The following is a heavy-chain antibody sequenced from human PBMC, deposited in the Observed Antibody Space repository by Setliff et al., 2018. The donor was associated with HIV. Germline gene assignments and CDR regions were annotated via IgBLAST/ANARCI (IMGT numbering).Heavy chain of an antibody. D-gene: IGHD1-1*01. V-gene: IGHV4-4*02. CDR1: DGSISSSNW. J-gene: IGHJ3*02. CDR2: IFHTQSP. CDR3: ARIPTNITPNGFDI. Sequence: SETLSLTCAVSDGSISSSNWWSWVRQPPGKGLEWIGEIFHTQSPNYSPSLKSRVTISVNKSKNQFSLKLSSVTAADTAVYYCARIPTNITPNGFDIWGQGTMVTVSS.